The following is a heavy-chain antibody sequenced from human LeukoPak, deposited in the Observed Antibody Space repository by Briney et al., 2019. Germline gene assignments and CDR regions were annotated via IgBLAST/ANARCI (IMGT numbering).Heavy chain of an antibody. D-gene: IGHD2-2*01. Sequence: SETLSLTCAVYGGSFSGYYWSWIRQPPGKGLEWIGEVNHSGSTNYNPSLKSRVTISVDTSKNQFSLKLSSVTAADTVVYYCARGRAMLVYWGQGTLVTVSS. CDR1: GGSFSGYY. V-gene: IGHV4-34*01. CDR3: ARGRAMLVY. CDR2: VNHSGST. J-gene: IGHJ4*02.